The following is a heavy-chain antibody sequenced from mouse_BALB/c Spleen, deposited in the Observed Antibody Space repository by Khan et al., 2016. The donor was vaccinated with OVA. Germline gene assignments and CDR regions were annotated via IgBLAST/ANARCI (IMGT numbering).Heavy chain of an antibody. Sequence: QIQLVQSGPELRKPGETVKISCKASGYTFTNYGMNWVKQAPGKGLKWMGWINTYTGEPTYADDFKGRFAFSLAASASTAYLQISDLKHEDEATSVCARARLLFYAMDYWGQGTSVTVSS. CDR3: ARARLLFYAMDY. CDR2: INTYTGEP. CDR1: GYTFTNYG. V-gene: IGHV9-1*02. J-gene: IGHJ4*01. D-gene: IGHD2-3*01.